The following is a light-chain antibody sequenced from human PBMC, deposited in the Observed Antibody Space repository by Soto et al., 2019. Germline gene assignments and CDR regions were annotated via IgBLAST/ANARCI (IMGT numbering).Light chain of an antibody. CDR2: GAS. CDR3: QQYNNWPPLT. Sequence: EIVMTQSPATLSVSPGERATLSCRASQSVSSNLAWYQQKPGQAPRLLIYGASTRATGIPARFSGSGSATEFTLTITSLPSEDFEVYYCQQYNNWPPLTFGGGTKVEIK. J-gene: IGKJ4*01. V-gene: IGKV3-15*01. CDR1: QSVSSN.